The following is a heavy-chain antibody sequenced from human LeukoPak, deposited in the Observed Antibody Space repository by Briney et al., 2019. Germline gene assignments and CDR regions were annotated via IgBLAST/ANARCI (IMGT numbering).Heavy chain of an antibody. CDR2: ISGSGGSI. CDR1: GFIFRSYG. D-gene: IGHD7-27*01. CDR3: ARDLAWGAFDY. V-gene: IGHV3-23*01. Sequence: GGTLRLSCAASGFIFRSYGMSWVRQAPGKGLEWVSGISGSGGSIYYADSVKGRFTISRDNSKNTLYLQMNSLRVEDTAVYYCARDLAWGAFDYWGQGTLVTVSS. J-gene: IGHJ4*02.